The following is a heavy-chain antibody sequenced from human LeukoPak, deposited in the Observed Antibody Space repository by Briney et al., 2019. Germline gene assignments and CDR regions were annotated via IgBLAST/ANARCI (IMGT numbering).Heavy chain of an antibody. CDR1: GFTVSSNY. Sequence: PGGSLRLSCAASGFTVSSNYMSWVRQAPGKGLEWVSVIYSGGSTYYADSVKGRFTISRDNSKNTLYLQMNSLRAEDTAVYYCARNYGDENYYYYGMDVWGQGTTVTVSS. CDR3: ARNYGDENYYYYGMDV. CDR2: IYSGGST. V-gene: IGHV3-53*01. J-gene: IGHJ6*02. D-gene: IGHD4-17*01.